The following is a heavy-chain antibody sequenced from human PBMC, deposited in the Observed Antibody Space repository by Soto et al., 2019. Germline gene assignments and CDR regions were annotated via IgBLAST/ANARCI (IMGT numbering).Heavy chain of an antibody. V-gene: IGHV3-23*01. D-gene: IGHD1-1*01. CDR2: ISGSGGST. J-gene: IGHJ3*01. Sequence: GGSLRLSCAASGFTFSSYAMSWVRQAPGKGLEWVSAISGSGGSTYYADSVRGRFTISRDNSKNTLYLQMNSLRAEDTAVYYCAKDNSDHWLHDLFDFRGQGTTVIVSS. CDR1: GFTFSSYA. CDR3: AKDNSDHWLHDLFDF.